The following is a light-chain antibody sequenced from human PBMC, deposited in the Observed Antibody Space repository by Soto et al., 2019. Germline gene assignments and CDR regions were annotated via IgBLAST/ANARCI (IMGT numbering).Light chain of an antibody. J-gene: IGKJ1*01. CDR3: QQYNNWPWT. V-gene: IGKV3-15*01. Sequence: EIVMTQSPATLSVSPGERATLSCRASQSVSSNLAWYQQKPSQAPRLLIYGASTRATGIPARFSGSGSGTEFPLTISSLQSEDFAVYYFQQYNNWPWTFGQGNKVEIK. CDR2: GAS. CDR1: QSVSSN.